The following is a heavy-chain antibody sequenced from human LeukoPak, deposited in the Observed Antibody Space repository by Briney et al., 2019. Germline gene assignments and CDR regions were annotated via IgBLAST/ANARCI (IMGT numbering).Heavy chain of an antibody. CDR3: ARGIDY. CDR2: INHSGST. V-gene: IGHV4-34*01. CDR1: GGSISGYY. Sequence: PSETESLTCTVSGGSISGYYWSWIRQPPGKGLEWIGEINHSGSTNYNPSLKSRVTISVDTSKNQFSLKLSSVTAADTAVYYCARGIDYWGQGTLVTVSS. J-gene: IGHJ4*02.